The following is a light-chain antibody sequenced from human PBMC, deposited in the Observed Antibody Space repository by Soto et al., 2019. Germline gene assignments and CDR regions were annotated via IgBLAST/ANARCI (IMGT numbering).Light chain of an antibody. J-gene: IGKJ1*01. CDR1: QSVGSRW. Sequence: SPGERATLSCRASQSVGSRWLAWYQQKPGQAPRVLIYGGSNRATGIPDRFSGSGSGTDFTLTISRLEPEDFAVYYCQQYYSSRTFGQGTKVEMK. CDR2: GGS. CDR3: QQYYSSRT. V-gene: IGKV3-20*01.